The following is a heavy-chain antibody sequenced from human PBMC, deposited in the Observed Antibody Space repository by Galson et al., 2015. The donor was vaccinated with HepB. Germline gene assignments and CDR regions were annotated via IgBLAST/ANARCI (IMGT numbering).Heavy chain of an antibody. V-gene: IGHV3-23*01. D-gene: IGHD4/OR15-4a*01. J-gene: IGHJ4*02. CDR2: ISGSGGST. Sequence: SLRLSCAASGFIFSRYGMNWVRQAPGKGLEWVSGISGSGGSTHHAGSVEGRVPISRDNSKNTLYLQINSLRGEDTAVYECAKAQWVLTDFDSWSQGTLVTVSS. CDR1: GFIFSRYG. CDR3: AKAQWVLTDFDS.